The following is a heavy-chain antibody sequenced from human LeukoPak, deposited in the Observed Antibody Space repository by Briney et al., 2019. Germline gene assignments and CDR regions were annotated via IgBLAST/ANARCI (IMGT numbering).Heavy chain of an antibody. D-gene: IGHD2-2*01. CDR3: ARNDIVVVPAAQIYYYYYYGMDV. V-gene: IGHV3-21*01. CDR2: ISSSSSYI. J-gene: IGHJ6*02. Sequence: GGSLRLSCAASGFIFSNYWMSWVRQAPGKGLEWVSSISSSSSYIYYADSVKGRFTISRDNAKNSLYLQMNSLRAEDTAVYYCARNDIVVVPAAQIYYYYYYGMDVWGQGTTVTVSS. CDR1: GFIFSNYW.